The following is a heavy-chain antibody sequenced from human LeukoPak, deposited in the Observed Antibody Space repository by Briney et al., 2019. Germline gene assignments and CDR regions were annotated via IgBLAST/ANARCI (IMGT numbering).Heavy chain of an antibody. Sequence: GGSLRLSCAASGFTFTSYWMTWIRQAPGKGLEWVANTKHDGSERYYVDSVKGRFTIARDNVKNSLFLQMDSLRAEDTAVYYCARGGLYGDYYFDYWGQGTLVTVTS. CDR2: TKHDGSER. D-gene: IGHD2-21*02. CDR3: ARGGLYGDYYFDY. J-gene: IGHJ4*02. CDR1: GFTFTSYW. V-gene: IGHV3-7*04.